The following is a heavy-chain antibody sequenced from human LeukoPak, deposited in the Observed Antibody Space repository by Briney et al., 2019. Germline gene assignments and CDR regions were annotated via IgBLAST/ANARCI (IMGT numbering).Heavy chain of an antibody. D-gene: IGHD3-3*01. V-gene: IGHV3-23*01. J-gene: IGHJ6*03. CDR1: GFTFSSYA. Sequence: GGSLRLSCAASGFTFSSYAMSWVRQAPGKGLEWVSAISGSGGSTYYADSVKGRFTISRDNSKNTLYLQMNSLRAEDTAVYYCAKASYYDFWSPYYYYMDVWGKGTTVTVSS. CDR3: AKASYYDFWSPYYYYMDV. CDR2: ISGSGGST.